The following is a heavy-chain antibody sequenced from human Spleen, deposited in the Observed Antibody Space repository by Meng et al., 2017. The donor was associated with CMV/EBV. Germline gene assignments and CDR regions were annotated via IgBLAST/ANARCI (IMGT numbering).Heavy chain of an antibody. Sequence: GGSLRLSCAASGFTFSGSGMHWVRQASGKGLEWVGRIRSKANSYATAYAASVKGRFTISRDDSKSTAYLQMNSLTTEDTAVYYCSREFGDWGYNYYDYWGQGTLVTVSS. J-gene: IGHJ4*02. CDR1: GFTFSGSG. D-gene: IGHD3-16*01. CDR3: SREFGDWGYNYYDY. V-gene: IGHV3-73*01. CDR2: IRSKANSYAT.